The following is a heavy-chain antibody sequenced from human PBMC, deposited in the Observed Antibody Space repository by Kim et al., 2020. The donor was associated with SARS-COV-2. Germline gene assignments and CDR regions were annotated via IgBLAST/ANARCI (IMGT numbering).Heavy chain of an antibody. CDR1: GGSISSSSYY. J-gene: IGHJ6*02. CDR2: IYYSGST. D-gene: IGHD6-13*01. CDR3: ARGRIAAAGTAYYYYYGMDV. V-gene: IGHV4-39*07. Sequence: SETLSLTCTVSGGSISSSSYYWGWIRQPPGKGLEWIGSIYYSGSTYYNPSLKSRVTISVDTSKNQFSLKLSSVTAADTAVYYCARGRIAAAGTAYYYYYGMDVWGQGTTVTVSS.